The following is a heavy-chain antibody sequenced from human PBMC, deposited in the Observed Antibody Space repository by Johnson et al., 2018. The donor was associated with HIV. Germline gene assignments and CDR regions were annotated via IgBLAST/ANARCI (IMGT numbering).Heavy chain of an antibody. CDR2: T. Sequence: EVQLVESGGGLVQPGRSLRLSCAASGFTFSSYWMSWVRQAPGKGLEWVSLTYYADSVKGRFTISRDNSKNTLYLQMNSLRAEDTAVYYCARDHTGIAAAGNAFDIWGQGTMVTVSS. CDR1: GFTFSSYW. CDR3: ARDHTGIAAAGNAFDI. J-gene: IGHJ3*02. V-gene: IGHV3-23*04. D-gene: IGHD6-13*01.